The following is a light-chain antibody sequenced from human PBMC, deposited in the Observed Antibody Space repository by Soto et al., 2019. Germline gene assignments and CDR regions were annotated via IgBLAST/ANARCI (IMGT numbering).Light chain of an antibody. CDR3: QQHNNWPRT. J-gene: IGKJ1*01. CDR2: DAS. V-gene: IGKV3-15*01. CDR1: QSVNSN. Sequence: IVLTQSPGTLSVSPGEGATLSCRASQSVNSNLVWYQQKPGQAPRLLIYDASTRATAIPARFSGSGSGTEFTLTISSLQSEDFPVYYCQQHNNWPRTFGQGTKVEIK.